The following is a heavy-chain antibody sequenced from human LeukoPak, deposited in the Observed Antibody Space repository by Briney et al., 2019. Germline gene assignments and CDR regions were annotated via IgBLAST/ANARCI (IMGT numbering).Heavy chain of an antibody. J-gene: IGHJ4*02. CDR1: GFTFSRSW. CDR2: INEDGNEK. Sequence: PGGSLRLSCAASGFTFSRSWMTWVRQAPGKGLEWVANINEDGNEKNYGDSVKGRFSISRDNAKNSLYLQMSSLRAEDTAVYYCATLSDDYWGQGILVTVS. V-gene: IGHV3-7*01. CDR3: ATLSDDY.